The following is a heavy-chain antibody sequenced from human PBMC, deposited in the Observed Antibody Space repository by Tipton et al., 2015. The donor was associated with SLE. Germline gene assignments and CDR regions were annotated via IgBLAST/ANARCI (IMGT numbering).Heavy chain of an antibody. CDR1: GGTFSSYS. Sequence: SGAEVKKPGSSVKVSCKASGGTFSSYSMNWVRQAPGKGLEWVSSISSSSSYIYYADSVKGRFTISRDNAKNSLYLQMNSLRAEDTAVYYCARAPEMRGRAFDIWGQGTMVTVSS. J-gene: IGHJ3*02. CDR2: ISSSSSYI. D-gene: IGHD5-24*01. V-gene: IGHV3-21*01. CDR3: ARAPEMRGRAFDI.